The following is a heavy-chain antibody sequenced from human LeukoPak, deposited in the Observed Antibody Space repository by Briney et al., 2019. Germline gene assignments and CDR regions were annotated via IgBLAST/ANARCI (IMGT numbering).Heavy chain of an antibody. Sequence: PSETLSLTCTVSGGSISSSSYYWGWIRQPPGKGLEWIGSIYYSGSTYYNPSLKSRVTISVDTSKNQFSLKLSSVTAADTAVYYCARVRYSSSWYKDYWGQGTLVTVSS. CDR1: GGSISSSSYY. CDR2: IYYSGST. V-gene: IGHV4-39*07. J-gene: IGHJ4*02. CDR3: ARVRYSSSWYKDY. D-gene: IGHD6-13*01.